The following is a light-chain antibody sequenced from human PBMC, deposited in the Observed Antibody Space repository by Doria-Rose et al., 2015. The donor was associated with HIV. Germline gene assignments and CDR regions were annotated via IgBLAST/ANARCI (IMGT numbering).Light chain of an antibody. CDR1: QDISNY. CDR2: TTT. V-gene: IGKV1-27*01. Sequence: DIRLTQSPSSLSASVGDRVTITCRASQDISNYLAWYQQKPGKSPKLLIYTTTTLQSGVPSRFSGSGSGRNLTLSISSLQPEDVATYFCQKYNTAPPTFGQGTKVEVK. J-gene: IGKJ1*01. CDR3: QKYNTAPPT.